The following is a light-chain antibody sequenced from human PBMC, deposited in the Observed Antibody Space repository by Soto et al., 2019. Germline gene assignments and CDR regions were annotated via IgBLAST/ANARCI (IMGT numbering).Light chain of an antibody. V-gene: IGKV1-33*01. Sequence: VAMTLSPPSLSSSVGDIVTITCEASQGIDMFLNWFQQKPGKAPKLLIYDASNLETGVPSRFSGSGSGSDFTFTINNLQPEEIATYYCQQYVNLPLPFGQGGRLAIK. CDR3: QQYVNLPLP. CDR1: QGIDMF. CDR2: DAS. J-gene: IGKJ5*01.